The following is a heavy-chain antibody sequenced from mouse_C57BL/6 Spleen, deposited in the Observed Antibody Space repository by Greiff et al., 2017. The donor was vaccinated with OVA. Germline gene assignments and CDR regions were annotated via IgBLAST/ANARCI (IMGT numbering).Heavy chain of an antibody. J-gene: IGHJ4*01. CDR3: TRSGGYYEGS. D-gene: IGHD2-3*01. V-gene: IGHV1-15*01. CDR1: GYTFTDYE. Sequence: VKLMESGAELVRPGASVTLSCKASGYTFTDYEMHWVKQTPVHGLEWIGAIDPETGGTAYNQKFKGKAILTADKSSSTAYMELRSLTSEDSAVYYCTRSGGYYEGSWGQGTSVTVSS. CDR2: IDPETGGT.